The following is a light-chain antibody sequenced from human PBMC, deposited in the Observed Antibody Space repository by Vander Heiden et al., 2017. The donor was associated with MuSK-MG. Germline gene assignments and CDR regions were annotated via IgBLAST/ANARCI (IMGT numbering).Light chain of an antibody. V-gene: IGLV2-11*01. CDR2: DVS. CDR3: CSYAGSYTPWV. Sequence: QSALTQPRSVSGSPGQSVTISCPGTSSDVGGYNYVSWYQQPPDKAPKLVIYDVSKRPSGVPDRFSGSKSGNTASLTISGLQAEDEADYYCCSYAGSYTPWVFGGGTKLTVL. J-gene: IGLJ3*02. CDR1: SSDVGGYNY.